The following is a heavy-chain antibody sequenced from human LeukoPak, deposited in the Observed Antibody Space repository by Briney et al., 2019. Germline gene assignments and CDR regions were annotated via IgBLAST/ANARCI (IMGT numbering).Heavy chain of an antibody. CDR2: IYYTGST. V-gene: IGHV4-39*01. D-gene: IGHD5-24*01. CDR3: VEMATRWYFDH. CDR1: GGSISTTIYY. Sequence: SETLSLTCSVSGGSISTTIYYWGWIRQPPGKGLEWIGSIYYTGSTYYNPSLKSRVTMSVDTSKNQFSLKLSSVTAADTAVYYCVEMATRWYFDHWSQGTLATVSS. J-gene: IGHJ4*02.